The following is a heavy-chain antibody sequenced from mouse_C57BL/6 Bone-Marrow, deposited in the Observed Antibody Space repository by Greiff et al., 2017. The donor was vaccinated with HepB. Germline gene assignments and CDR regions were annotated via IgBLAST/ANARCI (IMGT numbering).Heavy chain of an antibody. D-gene: IGHD2-3*01. J-gene: IGHJ2*01. CDR1: GFTFSSYG. CDR2: ISSGGSYT. Sequence: EVQRVESGGDLVKPGGSLKLSCAASGFTFSSYGMSWVRQTPDKRLEWVATISSGGSYTYYPDSVKGRFTISRDNAKKTLYLQMSSLKSEDTAMYYCARRGDGYHYFDYWGQGTTLTVSS. V-gene: IGHV5-6*01. CDR3: ARRGDGYHYFDY.